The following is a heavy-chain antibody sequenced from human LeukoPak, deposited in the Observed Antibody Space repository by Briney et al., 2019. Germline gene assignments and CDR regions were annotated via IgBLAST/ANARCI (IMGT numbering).Heavy chain of an antibody. J-gene: IGHJ4*02. CDR2: MNPNSGNT. Sequence: ASVKVSCTASGYSFTSYDINWVRQAPGQGLEWMGWMNPNSGNTGYAQEFQGRVTMTRNTSISTAYMELSSLRSEDTAIYYCARRKGTSGTTFGYWGQGTLVTVSS. CDR1: GYSFTSYD. CDR3: ARRKGTSGTTFGY. D-gene: IGHD1-1*01. V-gene: IGHV1-8*01.